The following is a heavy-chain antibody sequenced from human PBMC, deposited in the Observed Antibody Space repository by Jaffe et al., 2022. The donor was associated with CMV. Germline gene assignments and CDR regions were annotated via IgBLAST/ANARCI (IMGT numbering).Heavy chain of an antibody. CDR1: GFTFTSFW. D-gene: IGHD4-17*01. J-gene: IGHJ6*02. Sequence: DVQLVESGGGLVQPGGSLRLSCVASGFTFTSFWMSWVRQAPGKGLECVANIKKDGSDKFYVDSVEGRFTISRDDAKNSLYLHMNTLRAEDTAVYYCARLRGEDYVEYMWNNQYYYYMDVWGQGTTVTVSS. CDR2: IKKDGSDK. CDR3: ARLRGEDYVEYMWNNQYYYYMDV. V-gene: IGHV3-7*03.